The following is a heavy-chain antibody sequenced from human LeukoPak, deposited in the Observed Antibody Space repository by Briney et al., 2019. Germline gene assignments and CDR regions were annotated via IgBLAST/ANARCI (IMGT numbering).Heavy chain of an antibody. Sequence: SETLSLTCTVSGGSISSSSYYWGWIRQPPGKGLEWIGSIYYSGSTNYNPSLKSRVTISVDTSTNQFSLKLSSVTAADTAVYYCARAHSIAVAADTLDYWGQGTLVTVSS. D-gene: IGHD6-19*01. CDR2: IYYSGST. V-gene: IGHV4-39*07. CDR1: GGSISSSSYY. CDR3: ARAHSIAVAADTLDY. J-gene: IGHJ4*02.